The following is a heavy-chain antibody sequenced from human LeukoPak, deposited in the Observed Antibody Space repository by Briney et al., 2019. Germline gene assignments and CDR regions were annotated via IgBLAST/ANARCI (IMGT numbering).Heavy chain of an antibody. CDR3: VVGGSPGY. CDR1: GLAFSAYK. V-gene: IGHV3-74*01. Sequence: PGGSMRLSCAASGLAFSAYKMHWVRHAPRKGLVWVLRISSDGYTTDYADFVQGRFTASRDNTKNTWSLEMNSLRAEDTAVYYCVVGGSPGYWGQGTLVTVSS. J-gene: IGHJ4*02. D-gene: IGHD2-15*01. CDR2: ISSDGYTT.